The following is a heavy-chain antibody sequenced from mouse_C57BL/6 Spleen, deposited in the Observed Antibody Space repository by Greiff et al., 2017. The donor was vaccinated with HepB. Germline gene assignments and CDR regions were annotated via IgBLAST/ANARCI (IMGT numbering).Heavy chain of an antibody. CDR2: IYPGDGDT. CDR1: GYAFSSYW. CDR3: ARRAKGVAWFAY. D-gene: IGHD3-3*01. Sequence: QVQLQQSGAELVKPGASVKISCKASGYAFSSYWMNWVKQRPGKGLEWIGQIYPGDGDTNYNGKFKGKATLTADKSSSTAYMQLSSLTSEDSAVYFCARRAKGVAWFAYWGQGTLVTVSA. V-gene: IGHV1-80*01. J-gene: IGHJ3*01.